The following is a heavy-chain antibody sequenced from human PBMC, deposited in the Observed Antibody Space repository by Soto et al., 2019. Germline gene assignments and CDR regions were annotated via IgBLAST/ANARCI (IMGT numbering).Heavy chain of an antibody. J-gene: IGHJ4*02. CDR2: ISGSGGST. Sequence: EVQLLESGGGLVQPGGSLRLSCAASGFTFSSYAMGWVRQAPGKGLEWVSLISGSGGSTNYADSVKGRFTISRDNSKNTLYLQMNSLRADDTAVYYCATENSGSYRLGLFFFDYWGQGTLVTVSS. V-gene: IGHV3-23*01. D-gene: IGHD1-26*01. CDR1: GFTFSSYA. CDR3: ATENSGSYRLGLFFFDY.